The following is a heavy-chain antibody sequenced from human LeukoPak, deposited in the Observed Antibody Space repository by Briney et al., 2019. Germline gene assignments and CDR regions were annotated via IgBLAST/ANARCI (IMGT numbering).Heavy chain of an antibody. V-gene: IGHV4-4*02. CDR2: VHLDGRT. J-gene: IGHJ4*02. D-gene: IGHD3-22*01. CDR3: ARGPYDSSGYYYVY. CDR1: GGSVTSTNW. Sequence: SETLSLTCDVSGGSVTSTNWWTWVRQPPGKGLEWIGEVHLDGRTNYNPSLKSRLIMSVDLPENHISLKLTSVTAADTAVYYCARGPYDSSGYYYVYWGQGTLVTVSS.